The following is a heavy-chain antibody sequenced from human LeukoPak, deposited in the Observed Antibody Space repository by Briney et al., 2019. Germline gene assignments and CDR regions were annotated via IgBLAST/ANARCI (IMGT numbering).Heavy chain of an antibody. CDR1: GFTFSDYG. CDR3: ADESSLDY. V-gene: IGHV3-30*03. Sequence: GRSLRLSCAASGFTFSDYGMHWVRQAPGKGLEWVAVISYDGSTKYYADSVKGRFTISRDNSKNTLYLQMNSLRVEDTAVYYCADESSLDYWGQGTLVTVSS. CDR2: ISYDGSTK. J-gene: IGHJ4*02.